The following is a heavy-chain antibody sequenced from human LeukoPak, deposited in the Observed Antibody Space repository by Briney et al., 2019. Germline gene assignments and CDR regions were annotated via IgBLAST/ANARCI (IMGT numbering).Heavy chain of an antibody. Sequence: PSETLSLTCAVSRGSISSCGYSWSWIRQPPGKGLEWIGYIYHSGSTYYNPSLKSRVTISVDRSKNQFSLKLSSVTAADTAVYYCARADGGWGNFDYWGRGTLVTVSS. D-gene: IGHD7-27*01. CDR3: ARADGGWGNFDY. V-gene: IGHV4-30-2*01. CDR1: RGSISSCGYS. CDR2: IYHSGST. J-gene: IGHJ4*02.